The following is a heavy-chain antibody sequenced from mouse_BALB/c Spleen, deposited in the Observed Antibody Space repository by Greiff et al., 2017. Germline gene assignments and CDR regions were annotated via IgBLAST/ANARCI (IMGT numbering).Heavy chain of an antibody. D-gene: IGHD2-3*01. V-gene: IGHV1-7*01. CDR3: ARDGYYY. Sequence: QVQLKESGAELAKPGASVKMSCKASGYTFTSYWMHWVKQRPGQGLEWIGYINPCTGYTEYNQKFKDKATLTADKSSSTAYMQLSSLTSEDSAVYYCARDGYYYWGQGTTLTGSA. J-gene: IGHJ2*01. CDR2: INPCTGYT. CDR1: GYTFTSYW.